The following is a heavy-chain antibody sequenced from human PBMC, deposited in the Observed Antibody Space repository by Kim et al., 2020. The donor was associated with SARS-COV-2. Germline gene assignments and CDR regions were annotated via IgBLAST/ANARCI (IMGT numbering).Heavy chain of an antibody. Sequence: YAEHVKGRFTIARDDSKSTVYLQMNSLKTADTAVYDCTTHRGYSSAPAFDYWGQGTLVCVSS. D-gene: IGHD6-19*01. V-gene: IGHV3-15*01. J-gene: IGHJ4*02. CDR3: TTHRGYSSAPAFDY.